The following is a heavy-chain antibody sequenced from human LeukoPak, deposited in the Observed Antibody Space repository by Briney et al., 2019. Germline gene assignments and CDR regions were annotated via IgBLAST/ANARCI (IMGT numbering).Heavy chain of an antibody. CDR3: AKDKFSDVARGYFDS. Sequence: GGSLRLSCAASGFTLSSYSMNWVRQAPGKGLEWISYIDSDTYGNTIYYPHTVKGRFTISRDNAKNSLFLQMNSLRAEDSAFYYCAKDKFSDVARGYFDSWGQGTLVTVSS. V-gene: IGHV3-48*04. J-gene: IGHJ4*02. D-gene: IGHD3-10*01. CDR2: IDSDTYGNTI. CDR1: GFTLSSYS.